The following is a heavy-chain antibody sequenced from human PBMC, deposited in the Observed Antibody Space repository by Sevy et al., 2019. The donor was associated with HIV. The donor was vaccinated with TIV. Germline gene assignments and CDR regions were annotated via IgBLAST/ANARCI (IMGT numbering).Heavy chain of an antibody. CDR1: GFTFSSYG. CDR2: ISYDGSNK. V-gene: IGHV3-30*18. D-gene: IGHD1-26*01. J-gene: IGHJ6*02. CDR3: AKDLGSGSYSDYYYYYGMDV. Sequence: GGSLRLSCAASGFTFSSYGMHWVRQAPGKGLEWVAVISYDGSNKYYADSVKGRFTISRDNSKNTLYLQMNSLRAEDTAVYYCAKDLGSGSYSDYYYYYGMDVWGQRTTVTVSS.